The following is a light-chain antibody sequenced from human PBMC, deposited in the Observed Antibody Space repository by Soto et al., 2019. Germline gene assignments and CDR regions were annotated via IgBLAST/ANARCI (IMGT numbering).Light chain of an antibody. CDR1: SSNIEAGYD. J-gene: IGLJ2*01. CDR2: GNS. V-gene: IGLV1-40*01. CDR3: KSYDSSLSVV. Sequence: QSVLTQPPSVSGTPGQRVTISCTVSSSNIEAGYDVHWYQQLPGTAPKLLIYGNSNRPSGVPDRFSGSKSGTSASLAITWLQAEDEADYYCKSYDSSLSVVFGGGTKLTVL.